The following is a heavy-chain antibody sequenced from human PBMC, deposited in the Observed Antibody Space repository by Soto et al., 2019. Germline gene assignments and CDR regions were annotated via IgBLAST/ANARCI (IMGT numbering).Heavy chain of an antibody. D-gene: IGHD1-1*01. CDR2: ISAYNGNT. CDR1: GYTFTSYG. J-gene: IGHJ4*02. CDR3: AAVMSPNDDSSYYFAY. V-gene: IGHV1-18*01. Sequence: EEEKRGASVKVSCKASGYTFTSYGISWVRQAPGQGLEWMGWISAYNGNTNYAQKLQGRVTMTTDTSTSTAYMELSSLRSEDTAVYYCAAVMSPNDDSSYYFAYWGQGTLVTVSS.